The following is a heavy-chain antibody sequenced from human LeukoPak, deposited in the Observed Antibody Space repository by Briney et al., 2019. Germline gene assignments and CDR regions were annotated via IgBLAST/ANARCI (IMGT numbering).Heavy chain of an antibody. Sequence: SETLSLTCSVSGGSFTSYYWSWTRQPPGKGLEWIGYIYYGGNTNYNSSLKSRVTISVDAPNNQFSLSLNSVTPADTAVYFCASMPLSRPGHIDYWGQGTLVTVSS. D-gene: IGHD2-2*01. J-gene: IGHJ4*02. CDR1: GGSFTSYY. CDR3: ASMPLSRPGHIDY. CDR2: IYYGGNT. V-gene: IGHV4-59*01.